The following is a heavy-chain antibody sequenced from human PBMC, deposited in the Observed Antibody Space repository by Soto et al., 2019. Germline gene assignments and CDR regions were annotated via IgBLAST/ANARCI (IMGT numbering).Heavy chain of an antibody. D-gene: IGHD2-15*01. J-gene: IGHJ1*01. CDR1: GGTFSSYA. Sequence: QVQLVQSGAEVKKPGSSVQVSCKASGGTFSSYAISWVRQAHGQWLEWLGGIIPIFGTANYAQKFQCIVTITKYESTSTAYLELSSLRSEDTAVYDGERSLKEPTVAAIWAEYFQHWGQGTRVT. V-gene: IGHV1-69*01. CDR3: ERSLKEPTVAAIWAEYFQH. CDR2: IIPIFGTA.